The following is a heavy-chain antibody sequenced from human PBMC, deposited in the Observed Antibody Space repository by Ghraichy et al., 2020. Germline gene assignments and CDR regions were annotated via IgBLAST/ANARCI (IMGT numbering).Heavy chain of an antibody. D-gene: IGHD3-10*01. CDR1: GGSFSGYY. V-gene: IGHV4-34*01. CDR3: ARVGPMVRGVIPGLSRVSRNWFDP. Sequence: SETLSLTCAVYGGSFSGYYWSWIRQPPGKGLEWIGEINHCGSTNYNPSLKSRVTISVDMSKNQFSLKLSSVTAADTAVYYCARVGPMVRGVIPGLSRVSRNWFDPWGQGTLVTVSS. CDR2: INHCGST. J-gene: IGHJ5*02.